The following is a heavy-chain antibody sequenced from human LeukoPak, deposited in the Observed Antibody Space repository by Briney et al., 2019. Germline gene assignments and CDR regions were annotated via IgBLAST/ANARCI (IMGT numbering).Heavy chain of an antibody. D-gene: IGHD5-18*01. Sequence: ASAKVSCKASGYTFTGYYMHWVRQAPGQGLEWMGWINPNSGGTNYAQKFQGRVTMTRDTSISTAYMELSRLRSDDTAVYYCARTSGYSYGFIFDYWGQGTLVTVSS. CDR3: ARTSGYSYGFIFDY. CDR2: INPNSGGT. CDR1: GYTFTGYY. V-gene: IGHV1-2*02. J-gene: IGHJ4*02.